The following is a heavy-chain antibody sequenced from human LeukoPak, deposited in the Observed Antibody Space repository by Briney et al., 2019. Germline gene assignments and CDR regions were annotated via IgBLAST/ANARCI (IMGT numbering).Heavy chain of an antibody. V-gene: IGHV4-39*01. CDR3: ARASWRRYYFDY. CDR1: GGSISSSSYY. CDR2: IYYSGST. J-gene: IGHJ4*02. D-gene: IGHD2-2*01. Sequence: SETLSLTCTVSGGSISSSSYYWGWLRQHPGKGLKWIGSIYYSGSTYYNPSLKSRVTISVDTSKNQFSLKLSSVTAADTAVYYCARASWRRYYFDYWGQGTLVTVSS.